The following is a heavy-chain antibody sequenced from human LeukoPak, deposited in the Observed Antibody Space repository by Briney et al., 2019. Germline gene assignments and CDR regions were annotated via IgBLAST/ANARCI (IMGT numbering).Heavy chain of an antibody. CDR3: ARSPIQLWQLDY. D-gene: IGHD5-18*01. Sequence: ASVKVSCKASGYTFTGYYMHWVRQAPGQGLEWMGWINPNSGGTNYAQKFQGRVTMTRDTSISTAYMELSRLRSDGTAVYYCARSPIQLWQLDYWGQGTLVTVSS. CDR1: GYTFTGYY. V-gene: IGHV1-2*02. J-gene: IGHJ4*02. CDR2: INPNSGGT.